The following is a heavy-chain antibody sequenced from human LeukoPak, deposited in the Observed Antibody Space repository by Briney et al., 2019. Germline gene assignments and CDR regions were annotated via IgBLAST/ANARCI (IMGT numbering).Heavy chain of an antibody. CDR3: ARGGGYDLTFDY. J-gene: IGHJ4*02. V-gene: IGHV4-4*07. Sequence: PSETLSLTCTVSGGSIGSYYWNWIRQPAGKGLEWIGRIHTSGSTNYNPSLKGRVTLSVDTSKNQFSLKLSSVTAADTAVYYCARGGGYDLTFDYWGQGTVVTVSS. CDR1: GGSIGSYY. D-gene: IGHD5-12*01. CDR2: IHTSGST.